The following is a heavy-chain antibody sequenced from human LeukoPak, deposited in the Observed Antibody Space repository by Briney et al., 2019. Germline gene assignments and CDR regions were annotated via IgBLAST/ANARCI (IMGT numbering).Heavy chain of an antibody. D-gene: IGHD2-15*01. CDR1: GYSISSGYY. Sequence: PSETLSLTCIVSGYSISSGYYWGWIRQPPGKGLEWIGSIYHSGSTYYNPSLKSRVTISVDTSKNQFSLKLSSVTAADTAVYYCARDVVVVVAATPDYWGQGTLVTVSS. J-gene: IGHJ4*02. CDR2: IYHSGST. CDR3: ARDVVVVVAATPDY. V-gene: IGHV4-38-2*02.